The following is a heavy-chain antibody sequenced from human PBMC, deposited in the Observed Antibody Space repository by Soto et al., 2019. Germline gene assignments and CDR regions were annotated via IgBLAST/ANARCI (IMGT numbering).Heavy chain of an antibody. V-gene: IGHV4-34*01. D-gene: IGHD6-6*01. CDR2: INHRGST. Sequence: QVLLQQWGAGLLKPSETLSLTCAVYGGSFSDYYWSWIRQPPGKGLEWIGEINHRGSTNYNPSLKSRVTISVDTSKSQFSLKLSSVTAADTAVYYCARTSRFEYWGQGTLVTVSS. CDR1: GGSFSDYY. CDR3: ARTSRFEY. J-gene: IGHJ4*02.